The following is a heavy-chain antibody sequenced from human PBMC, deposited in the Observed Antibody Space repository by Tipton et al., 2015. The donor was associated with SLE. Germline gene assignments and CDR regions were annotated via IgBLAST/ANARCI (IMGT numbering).Heavy chain of an antibody. J-gene: IGHJ3*02. CDR1: GGSFSGYY. CDR3: ARSLDTFDI. CDR2: INHSGST. Sequence: TLSLTCAVYGGSFSGYYWSWIRQPPGKGLEWIGEINHSGSTNYNPSLKSRVSISLDSSKNQFSLRLTSVTAADTARYYCARSLDTFDIWGQGTLVIVSS. V-gene: IGHV4-34*01.